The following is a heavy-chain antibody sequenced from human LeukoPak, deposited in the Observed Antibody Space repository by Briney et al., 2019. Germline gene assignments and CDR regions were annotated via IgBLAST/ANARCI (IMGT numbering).Heavy chain of an antibody. CDR2: IYPRDGST. V-gene: IGHV1-46*01. D-gene: IGHD2-15*01. CDR1: GYSFTSNY. Sequence: ASVKVSCKASGYSFTSNYIHWVRQAPGQGLEWMGMIYPRDGSTSYAQKFQGRVTVTRDTSTSTVHMELSGLRSEDTAVYYCATDRRYCSGGSCYSGFDYWGQGTLVTVSS. J-gene: IGHJ4*02. CDR3: ATDRRYCSGGSCYSGFDY.